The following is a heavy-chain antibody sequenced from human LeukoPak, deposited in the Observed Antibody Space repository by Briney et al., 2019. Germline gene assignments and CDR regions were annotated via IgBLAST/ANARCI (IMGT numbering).Heavy chain of an antibody. V-gene: IGHV3-15*01. CDR2: IKSKTDGGTT. Sequence: GGSLRLSCAASGFTFSNAWMSWVRQAPGKGLEWVGRIKSKTDGGTTDYAAPVKGRFTISRDDSKNTLYLQMNSLKTEDTAVYYCTVEIVVVPAAIDYWGQGTLVTVSS. CDR1: GFTFSNAW. D-gene: IGHD2-2*01. CDR3: TVEIVVVPAAIDY. J-gene: IGHJ4*02.